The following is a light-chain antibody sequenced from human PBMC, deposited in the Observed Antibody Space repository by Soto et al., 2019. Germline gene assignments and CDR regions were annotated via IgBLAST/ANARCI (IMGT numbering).Light chain of an antibody. CDR3: QQSYSTFFT. CDR1: QSISIY. CDR2: AAS. Sequence: DIQMTQSPSSLSTSVGDRVTITCRASQSISIYLNWYQQKPGKAPNLLIYAASSLQSGVPSRFSGSGSGTDFTLTISSLQPEDFATYYCQQSYSTFFTFGPGTKVDIK. J-gene: IGKJ3*01. V-gene: IGKV1-39*01.